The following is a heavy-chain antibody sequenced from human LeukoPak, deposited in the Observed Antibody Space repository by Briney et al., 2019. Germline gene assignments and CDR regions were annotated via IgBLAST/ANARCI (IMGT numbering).Heavy chain of an antibody. V-gene: IGHV4-39*07. CDR3: ARDGLLDAFDI. CDR1: GGSISSSGYY. CDR2: MYYSGSST. J-gene: IGHJ3*02. Sequence: SETLSLTCTVSGGSISSSGYYWGWIRQPPGKGLEWIGNMYYSGSSTYYTPSLKSRVTISVDTSKNQFYLKLSSVTAADTAVYYCARDGLLDAFDIWGQGTMVTVSS.